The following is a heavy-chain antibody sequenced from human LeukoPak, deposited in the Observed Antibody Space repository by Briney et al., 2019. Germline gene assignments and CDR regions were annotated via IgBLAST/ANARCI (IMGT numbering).Heavy chain of an antibody. CDR3: ARDQRRQQLDR. CDR2: ISRGGSDI. J-gene: IGHJ5*02. CDR1: GFTSSNYE. V-gene: IGHV3-48*03. Sequence: GGSLRLSCAASGFTSSNYEMNWVRQAPGQGLEWVSYISRGGSDIYYADSVKGRFTISRDNAKNSLYLQMNSLRAEDMAVYYCARDQRRQQLDRWGQGTLVTVSS. D-gene: IGHD6-13*01.